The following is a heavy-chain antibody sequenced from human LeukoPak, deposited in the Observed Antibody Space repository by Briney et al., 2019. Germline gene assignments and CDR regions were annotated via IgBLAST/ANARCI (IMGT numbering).Heavy chain of an antibody. CDR1: GGSISSYY. CDR3: AREVLRYCSGGSCLRNAFDI. V-gene: IGHV4-4*07. J-gene: IGHJ3*02. Sequence: PSETLSLTCTVSGGSISSYYWSWIRQPAGKGLEWIGRIYTSGSTNYNPSLKSRVTMSVDTSKNQFSLKLSSVTAADTAVYYCAREVLRYCSGGSCLRNAFDIWGQGTMVTVSS. CDR2: IYTSGST. D-gene: IGHD2-15*01.